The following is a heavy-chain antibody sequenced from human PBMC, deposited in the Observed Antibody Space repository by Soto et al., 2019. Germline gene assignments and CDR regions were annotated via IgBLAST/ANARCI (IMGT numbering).Heavy chain of an antibody. Sequence: SGPTLVNPTQTLTLTCTFSGFSLSTSGMCVSWIRQPPGKALEWLARIDWDDDKRYSPSLKSRLTITKDTSKNQVVLTMTNMDPVDTATYYCAHSLIGYYYDSSGSNWFDPWGQGTLVTVSS. D-gene: IGHD3-22*01. CDR3: AHSLIGYYYDSSGSNWFDP. CDR1: GFSLSTSGMC. V-gene: IGHV2-5*08. CDR2: IDWDDDK. J-gene: IGHJ5*02.